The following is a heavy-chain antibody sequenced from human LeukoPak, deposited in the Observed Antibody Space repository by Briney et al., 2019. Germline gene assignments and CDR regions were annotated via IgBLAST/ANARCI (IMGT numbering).Heavy chain of an antibody. CDR1: GYTFTSYG. J-gene: IGHJ6*04. CDR3: ARDPTYVSKQQLDYYYGMDV. D-gene: IGHD6-13*01. CDR2: ISAYNGNT. Sequence: ASVKVSFKASGYTFTSYGISWVRQAPGQGLEWMGWISAYNGNTNYAQKLQGRVTMTTDTSTSTAYMELRSRRSDDTAVYYCARDPTYVSKQQLDYYYGMDVWGKGTTVTVSS. V-gene: IGHV1-18*04.